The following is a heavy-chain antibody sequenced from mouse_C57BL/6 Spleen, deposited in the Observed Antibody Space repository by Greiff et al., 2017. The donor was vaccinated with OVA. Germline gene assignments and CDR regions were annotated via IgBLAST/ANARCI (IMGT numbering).Heavy chain of an antibody. CDR2: FYPGDGDP. Sequence: QVQLQQSGPELVKPGASVKISCKAPGYAFSSSWLNGVKQRPGKGLEWIGRFYPGDGDPNYNGQFKGKATLPADKSSSTAYMQLSSLTSEDSAVYFCTRSELRYCAMDYWGQGTSVTVSS. CDR1: GYAFSSSW. V-gene: IGHV1-82*01. CDR3: TRSELRYCAMDY. J-gene: IGHJ4*01. D-gene: IGHD2-12*01.